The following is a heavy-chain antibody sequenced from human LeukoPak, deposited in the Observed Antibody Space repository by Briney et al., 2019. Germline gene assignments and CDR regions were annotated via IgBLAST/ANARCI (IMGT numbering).Heavy chain of an antibody. Sequence: GGSLRLSCAASGFTFSSYWMSWVRQAPGKGLVWVSRIKYDASSTSYADSVKGRFTISRDNAKNTLYLQMNSLRAEDTAVYYCARLSTYYYDSSGYYQPFDYWGQGTLVTVSS. D-gene: IGHD3-22*01. CDR1: GFTFSSYW. V-gene: IGHV3-74*01. J-gene: IGHJ4*02. CDR2: IKYDASST. CDR3: ARLSTYYYDSSGYYQPFDY.